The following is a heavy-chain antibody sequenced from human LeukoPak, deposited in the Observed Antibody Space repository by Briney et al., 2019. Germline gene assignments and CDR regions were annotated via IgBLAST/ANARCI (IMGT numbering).Heavy chain of an antibody. Sequence: GGSLRLSCAASGFTFSSYGMHWVRQAPGKGLEWVAVISYDGSNKYYADSVKGRFTISRDNSKNTLYLQMNSLKTEDTAVYYCTTEWHPKKLWFGELDAFDIWGQGTMVTVSS. CDR3: TTEWHPKKLWFGELDAFDI. CDR1: GFTFSSYG. CDR2: ISYDGSNK. J-gene: IGHJ3*02. V-gene: IGHV3-30*03. D-gene: IGHD3-10*01.